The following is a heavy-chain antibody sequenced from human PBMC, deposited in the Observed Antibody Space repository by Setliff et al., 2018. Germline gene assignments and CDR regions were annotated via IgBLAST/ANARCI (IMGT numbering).Heavy chain of an antibody. J-gene: IGHJ4*02. CDR1: GFTFDDYV. CDR2: IWFDGSNK. CDR3: AKNHLAGTPHVYFDY. D-gene: IGHD6-19*01. V-gene: IGHV3-33*06. Sequence: PGESLKISCAASGFTFDDYVMSWVRQAPGKGLEWVAVIWFDGSNKYYADSLKGRFTISRDNSKNTLYLQMKSLRAEDTAVYYCAKNHLAGTPHVYFDYWGRGTLVTVSS.